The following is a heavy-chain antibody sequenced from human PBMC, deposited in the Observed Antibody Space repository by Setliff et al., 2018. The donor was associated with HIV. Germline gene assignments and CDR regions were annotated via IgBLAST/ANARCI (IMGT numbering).Heavy chain of an antibody. D-gene: IGHD3-22*01. CDR2: INHRGST. CDR1: SGSFSGYR. Sequence: SETLSLTCAVYSGSFSGYRWTWIRQPPRKGLEWIGEINHRGSTTYNPSLRSRVTISVDTSKNQFSLKLNSVTAADTAVYYCARGDYYDSTGYEGLDSWGRGTLVTVSS. V-gene: IGHV4-34*01. CDR3: ARGDYYDSTGYEGLDS. J-gene: IGHJ4*02.